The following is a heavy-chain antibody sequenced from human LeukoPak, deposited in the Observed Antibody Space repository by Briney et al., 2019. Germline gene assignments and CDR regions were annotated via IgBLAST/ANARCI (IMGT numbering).Heavy chain of an antibody. CDR1: GGSFSGYY. CDR3: GTTRRTFYYYYMDV. D-gene: IGHD1-14*01. V-gene: IGHV4-34*01. J-gene: IGHJ6*03. CDR2: INHSGRT. Sequence: SGTLSLTCAVYGGSFSGYYWSWIRQPPGKGLEWIGEINHSGRTNSNPSLKSRVTISVDTSKNQFSLKLSSVTAADTAVYYCGTTRRTFYYYYMDVWGKGTTVTVSS.